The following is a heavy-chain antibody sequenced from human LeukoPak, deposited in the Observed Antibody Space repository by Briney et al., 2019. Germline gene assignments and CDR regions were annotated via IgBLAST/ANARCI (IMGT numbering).Heavy chain of an antibody. CDR3: ARSITLYGMDV. CDR1: GFTFSNYA. V-gene: IGHV3-30-3*01. Sequence: SGRSLRLSCAASGFTFSNYAMHWVRQAPDKGLEWVAVISSDGSDEYYADSVKGRFTISRDNSKNTLYLQMNSLRAEDTAVYYCARSITLYGMDVWGQGTTVTVSS. CDR2: ISSDGSDE. D-gene: IGHD3-10*01. J-gene: IGHJ6*02.